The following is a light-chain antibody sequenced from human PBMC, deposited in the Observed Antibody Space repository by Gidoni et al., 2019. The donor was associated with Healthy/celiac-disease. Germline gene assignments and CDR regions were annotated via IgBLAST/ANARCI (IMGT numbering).Light chain of an antibody. J-gene: IGLJ1*01. CDR3: AAWNDRLNGYV. V-gene: IGLV1-44*01. CDR1: SSNIGSNT. Sequence: QSVLTQPPSASGTPGQRVTISCSGSSSNIGSNTVNWYKQLPGTAPKLLIYSNDQRPSGFPDRFSGSKSGTSASLAISGLQSEDEADYYCAAWNDRLNGYVFGTVTKVTVL. CDR2: SND.